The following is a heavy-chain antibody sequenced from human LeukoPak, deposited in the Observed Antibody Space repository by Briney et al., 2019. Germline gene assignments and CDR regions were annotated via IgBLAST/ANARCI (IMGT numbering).Heavy chain of an antibody. CDR2: IRSETDGGTT. V-gene: IGHV3-15*01. Sequence: GGSLRLSCAASGLTLSSAWMHWVRQAPGKGLEWIGLIRSETDGGTTDYASPVRSRFTISRDASKNTLYLQMNSLKIDDTAVYYCSQLYRSDPWSQGTLVTVSS. D-gene: IGHD1-1*01. CDR1: GLTLSSAW. CDR3: SQLYRSDP. J-gene: IGHJ5*02.